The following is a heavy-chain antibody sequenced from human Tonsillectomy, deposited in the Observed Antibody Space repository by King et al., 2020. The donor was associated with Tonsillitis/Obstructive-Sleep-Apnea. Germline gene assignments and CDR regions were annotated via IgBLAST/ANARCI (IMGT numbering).Heavy chain of an antibody. D-gene: IGHD6-13*01. CDR1: GFTFSSYW. CDR3: VRVGIAATVGAFAI. J-gene: IGHJ3*02. V-gene: IGHV3-7*03. CDR2: IKEDGSEK. Sequence: VQLVESGGGLVQPGGSLRLSCAASGFTFSSYWMSWVRQAPGKGLEWVANIKEDGSEKYYVDSVKGRFTISRDNAKNSLYLQMNSLRAEDTAVYYCVRVGIAATVGAFAIWGQGTLVAVSS.